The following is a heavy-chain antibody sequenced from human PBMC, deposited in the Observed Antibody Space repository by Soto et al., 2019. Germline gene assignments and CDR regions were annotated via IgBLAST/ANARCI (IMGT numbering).Heavy chain of an antibody. CDR1: GGTFSSYT. CDR3: ARDWGRSRSDS. V-gene: IGHV1-69*08. CDR2: IIPILGIA. D-gene: IGHD3-16*01. Sequence: QVQLVQSGAEVKKPGSSVKVSCKASGGTFSSYTISWVRQAPGQGLEWMGRIIPILGIANYAQKFQGRVPITADKSTRPAYMELSSLRSEDTAVSYCARDWGRSRSDSWGQGTLVTVSS. J-gene: IGHJ4*02.